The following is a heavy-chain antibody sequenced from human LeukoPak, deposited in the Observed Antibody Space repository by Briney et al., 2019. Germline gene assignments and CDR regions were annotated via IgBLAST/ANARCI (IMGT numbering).Heavy chain of an antibody. CDR3: ARGRRSDAFDI. D-gene: IGHD4-17*01. CDR2: IYHSGST. Sequence: SETLSLTCAVSGGSISSGGYSWSWNRQPPGKGLEWIGYIYHSGSTYYNPSLKSRVTISVDRSKNQLSLKLRSVTAADTAVYYCARGRRSDAFDIWGQGTMVTVSS. V-gene: IGHV4-30-2*01. CDR1: GGSISSGGYS. J-gene: IGHJ3*02.